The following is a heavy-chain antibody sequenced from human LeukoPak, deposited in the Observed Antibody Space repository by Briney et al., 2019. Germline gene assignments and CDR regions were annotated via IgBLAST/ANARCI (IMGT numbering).Heavy chain of an antibody. J-gene: IGHJ4*02. D-gene: IGHD6-13*01. CDR1: GGSFSGYY. V-gene: IGHV4-34*01. CDR2: INHSGST. Sequence: PSETLSLTCAVYGGSFSGYYWSWIRQPPGKGLEWIGEINHSGSTNYNPSLKSRVTISVGTSKNQFSLTLSSVTAADTAVYYCQCGAAAGRDYWGQGTLVTVSS. CDR3: QCGAAAGRDY.